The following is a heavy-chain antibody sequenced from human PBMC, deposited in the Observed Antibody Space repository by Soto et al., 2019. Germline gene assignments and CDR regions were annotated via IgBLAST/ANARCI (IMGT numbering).Heavy chain of an antibody. CDR1: GFTFSNAW. Sequence: GAQGVSSEAPGFTFSNAWMSWVRQAAGKGLEWVGHIKSKTDGGATDYAAPVKGRFTISRDESENTVYLQMNSLKTEDTAVYYCTTDGLITFGGVLVPNWFDSWGQGTLVTVSS. CDR2: IKSKTDGGAT. D-gene: IGHD3-16*02. V-gene: IGHV3-15*01. CDR3: TTDGLITFGGVLVPNWFDS. J-gene: IGHJ5*01.